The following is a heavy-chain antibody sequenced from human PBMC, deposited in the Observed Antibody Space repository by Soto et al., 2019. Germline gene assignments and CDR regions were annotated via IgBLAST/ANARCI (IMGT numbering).Heavy chain of an antibody. CDR2: INSDGSST. J-gene: IGHJ6*02. D-gene: IGHD6-6*01. CDR3: ARDRSSSFYYYYGMDV. V-gene: IGHV3-74*01. CDR1: GFTFSSYL. Sequence: PGGSLRLSCAASGFTFSSYLMHWVRQSPGKGLVWVSRINSDGSSTSYADSVKGRFTISRDNAKNTLYLQMNSLRAEDTAVYYCARDRSSSFYYYYGMDVWGQGTTVTVSS.